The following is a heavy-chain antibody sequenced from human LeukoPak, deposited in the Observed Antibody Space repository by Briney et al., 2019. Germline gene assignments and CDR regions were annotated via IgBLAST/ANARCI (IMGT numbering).Heavy chain of an antibody. CDR3: AKDLGYSGSYIGG. CDR1: GFTFSSYV. V-gene: IGHV3-30*18. J-gene: IGHJ4*02. CDR2: ISYDGGNK. Sequence: GGSLRLSRAASGFTFSSYVMHWVRQAPGKGLEWVAFISYDGGNKYYADSVEGRFTISRDNSKNTLYLQMNSLRTEDTAVYYCAKDLGYSGSYIGGWGQGTLVTVSS. D-gene: IGHD1-26*01.